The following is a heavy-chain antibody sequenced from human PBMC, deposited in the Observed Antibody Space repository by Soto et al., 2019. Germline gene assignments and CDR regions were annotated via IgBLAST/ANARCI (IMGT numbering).Heavy chain of an antibody. CDR3: ARDADYDFWSGYYPYYYGMDV. J-gene: IGHJ6*02. CDR1: GGSISSYY. Sequence: SETLSLTCTVSGGSISSYYWSWIRQPAGKGLEWIGRIYTSGSTNYNPSLKSRVTMSVDTSKNQFSLKLSSVTAADTAVYYCARDADYDFWSGYYPYYYGMDVWGQGTTVTVSS. D-gene: IGHD3-3*01. V-gene: IGHV4-4*07. CDR2: IYTSGST.